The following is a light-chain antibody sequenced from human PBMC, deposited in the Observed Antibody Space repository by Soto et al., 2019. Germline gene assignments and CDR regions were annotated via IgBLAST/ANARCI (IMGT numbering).Light chain of an antibody. CDR1: QTIGRNY. CDR3: QQYGYSPVMYT. Sequence: EIVLTQSPGTLSLSPGETATLSCRASQTIGRNYLAWYQQKPGQAPRLLIFSTSTRATGIPERFSGGGSGTDFTLSISRLEPEDFAVYYCQQYGYSPVMYTFGQGTKLEIK. J-gene: IGKJ2*01. CDR2: STS. V-gene: IGKV3-20*01.